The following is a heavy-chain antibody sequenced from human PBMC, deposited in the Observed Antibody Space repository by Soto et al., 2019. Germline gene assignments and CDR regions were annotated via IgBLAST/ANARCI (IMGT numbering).Heavy chain of an antibody. V-gene: IGHV1-46*01. J-gene: IGHJ6*02. D-gene: IGHD4-17*01. Sequence: QVQLVQSGAEVKKPGASVKVSCKASGYTFTSYYMHWVRQAPGQGLEWMGIINPSGGSTSYAQKFQGRVTMTRDTSTSTVYMELSSLRSEDTAVYYCARVTTPAFITAGTMDVWGQGTTVTVSS. CDR2: INPSGGST. CDR1: GYTFTSYY. CDR3: ARVTTPAFITAGTMDV.